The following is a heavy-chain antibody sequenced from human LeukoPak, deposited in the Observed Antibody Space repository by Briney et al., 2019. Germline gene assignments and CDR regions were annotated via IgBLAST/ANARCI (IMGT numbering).Heavy chain of an antibody. Sequence: KPSETLSLTCAVSGGSLSSSGYFWGWIRQSPGNGLEWIGSLSFGGSTYYNPSLKSRVTISGDTAKNHVSLKLISVSAADTAVYYCAREGLPGLCTSTSCYAVFDPWGQGTLVTVSS. CDR1: GGSLSSSGYF. J-gene: IGHJ5*02. V-gene: IGHV4-39*02. D-gene: IGHD2-2*01. CDR2: LSFGGST. CDR3: AREGLPGLCTSTSCYAVFDP.